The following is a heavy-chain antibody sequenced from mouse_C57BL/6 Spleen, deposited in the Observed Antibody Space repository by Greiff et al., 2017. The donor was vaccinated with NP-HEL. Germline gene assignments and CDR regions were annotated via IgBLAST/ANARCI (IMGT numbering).Heavy chain of an antibody. CDR3: ARSEVWDVADY. D-gene: IGHD4-1*01. CDR1: GSSFTGSY. V-gene: IGHV1-42*01. CDR2: INPSTGGT. Sequence: VKLVESGPELVKPGASVKISCTASGSSFTGSYLHWVKPSPEKSLEWIGEINPSTGGTTYNQKFKAKATLTVDKSSSTAYMQLKSLTSEDSAVYYCARSEVWDVADYWGKGTTLTVSS. J-gene: IGHJ2*01.